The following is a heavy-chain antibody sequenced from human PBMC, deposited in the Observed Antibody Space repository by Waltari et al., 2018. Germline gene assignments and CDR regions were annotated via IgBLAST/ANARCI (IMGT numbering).Heavy chain of an antibody. CDR3: ASYAIVGATINAFDI. D-gene: IGHD1-26*01. V-gene: IGHV4-39*07. CDR2: IYYSGST. CDR1: GGSISSSSYY. J-gene: IGHJ3*02. Sequence: QLQLQELGPGLVKPSETLSLTCTVSGGSISSSSYYWGWIRQPPGKGLEWIGSIYYSGSTYYNPSLKSRVTISVDTSKNQFSLKLSSVTAADTAVYYCASYAIVGATINAFDIWGQGTMVTVSS.